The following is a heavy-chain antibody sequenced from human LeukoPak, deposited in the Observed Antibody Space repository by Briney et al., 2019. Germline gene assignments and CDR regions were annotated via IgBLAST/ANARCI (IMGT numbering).Heavy chain of an antibody. J-gene: IGHJ4*02. Sequence: SETLSLTCGVSGGSFTNQFWTWIRQAPGQGLEWIGDINPNRVTNYNPSLKSRVTISADTSNSLSLRSVTAADTAVYFCAWHYVWGRFDSWGQGTLVTVSS. D-gene: IGHD3-16*01. CDR3: AWHYVWGRFDS. V-gene: IGHV4-34*01. CDR2: INPNRVT. CDR1: GGSFTNQF.